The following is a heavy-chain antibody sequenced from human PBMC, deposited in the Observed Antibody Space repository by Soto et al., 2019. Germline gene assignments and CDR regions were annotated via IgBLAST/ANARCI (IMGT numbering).Heavy chain of an antibody. CDR1: GFTFSNAW. D-gene: IGHD6-19*01. CDR3: TTDGSEYSSGCLEN. Sequence: EVQLVESGGGLVKPGGSLRLSCAASGFTFSNAWMSWVRQAPGKGLEWVGRIKSKTDGGTTDYAAPVKGRFTISRDDSKNTLYLQMNSLKTEDTAVYYCTTDGSEYSSGCLENWGQGTLVTVSS. V-gene: IGHV3-15*01. CDR2: IKSKTDGGTT. J-gene: IGHJ4*02.